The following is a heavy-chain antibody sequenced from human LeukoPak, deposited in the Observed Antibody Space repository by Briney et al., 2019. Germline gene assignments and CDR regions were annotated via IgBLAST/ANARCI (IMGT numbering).Heavy chain of an antibody. J-gene: IGHJ4*02. Sequence: AGESLKISCKGSGYSFTSYWIGWVRQMPGKGLEWVSSIGVTGSVTYYADSVKGRFTISRDNSKNTLFVQMNGLRAEDTAVYYCTREDYSRSFDYWGQGTLITVSS. CDR2: IGVTGSVT. CDR1: GYSFTSYW. D-gene: IGHD4-11*01. CDR3: TREDYSRSFDY. V-gene: IGHV3-23*01.